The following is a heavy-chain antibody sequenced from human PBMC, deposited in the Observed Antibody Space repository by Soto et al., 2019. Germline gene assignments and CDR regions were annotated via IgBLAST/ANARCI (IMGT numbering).Heavy chain of an antibody. Sequence: PSETLSLTCTVSGGSISSGGYYWSWIRQHPGKGLEWFGYIYYSASTYYNPSLKSRGTTSLDTYKNQPPLKLSSVPAADRAVYYCARGVYDYGDYVGWFDPWGQGTRVTVSS. CDR3: ARGVYDYGDYVGWFDP. V-gene: IGHV4-31*03. CDR1: GGSISSGGYY. J-gene: IGHJ5*02. CDR2: IYYSAST. D-gene: IGHD4-17*01.